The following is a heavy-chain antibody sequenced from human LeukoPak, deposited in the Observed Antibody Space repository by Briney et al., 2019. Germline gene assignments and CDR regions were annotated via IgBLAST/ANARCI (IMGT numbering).Heavy chain of an antibody. Sequence: PSETLSLTCTVSGYSISSGFYWGWIRQTPGKGLEWIGSIHYSGRTYDNPSLKSRVTISLDTSKNQFSLKLSSVTAADTAVYYCARGFRGPNFDYWGQGTLVTVSS. CDR3: ARGFRGPNFDY. D-gene: IGHD3-10*01. CDR1: GYSISSGFY. CDR2: IHYSGRT. J-gene: IGHJ4*02. V-gene: IGHV4-38-2*02.